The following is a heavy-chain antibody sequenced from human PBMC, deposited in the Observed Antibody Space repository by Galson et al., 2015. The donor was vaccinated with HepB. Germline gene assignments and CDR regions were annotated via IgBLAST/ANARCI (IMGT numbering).Heavy chain of an antibody. CDR2: IKQDGSEK. CDR1: GFTFSSYW. D-gene: IGHD6-19*01. J-gene: IGHJ1*01. CDR3: ARDLGRAVAGTWGYFQH. Sequence: SLRLSCAASGFTFSSYWMSWVRQAPGKGLEWVANIKQDGSEKYYVDSVKGRFTISRDNSKNTLYLQMNSLRAEDTAVYYCARDLGRAVAGTWGYFQHWGQGTLVTVSS. V-gene: IGHV3-7*01.